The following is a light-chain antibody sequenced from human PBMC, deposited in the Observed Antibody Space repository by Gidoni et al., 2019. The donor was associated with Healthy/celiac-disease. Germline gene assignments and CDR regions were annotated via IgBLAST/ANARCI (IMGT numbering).Light chain of an antibody. CDR2: QDS. J-gene: IGLJ2*01. V-gene: IGLV3-1*01. CDR1: KLGDKY. CDR3: QAWDSSTYVV. Sequence: SYELTQPPSVSVSPGQTASITCSGDKLGDKYACWYQQKPGKSPTLVIYQDSKRPSGIPERFSGSNSGNTATLTISGTQAMDETDYYCQAWDSSTYVVFGGGTKLTVL.